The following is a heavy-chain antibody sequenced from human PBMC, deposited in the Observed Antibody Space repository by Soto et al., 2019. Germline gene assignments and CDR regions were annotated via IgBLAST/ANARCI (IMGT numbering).Heavy chain of an antibody. D-gene: IGHD5-12*01. CDR3: AKDIHPGRDTYHYGADY. CDR1: GFIFSNYG. J-gene: IGHJ4*02. V-gene: IGHV3-30*18. CDR2: ISYDGSRK. Sequence: QVQLVESGGGVVQPGTSLTLSCSASGFIFSNYGMHWVRQAPGKGLEWVSIISYDGSRKHYVDSVKGRFTISRDNSKNTLDLQMNSLRAEDTAVYYCAKDIHPGRDTYHYGADYWGQGTMVAVS.